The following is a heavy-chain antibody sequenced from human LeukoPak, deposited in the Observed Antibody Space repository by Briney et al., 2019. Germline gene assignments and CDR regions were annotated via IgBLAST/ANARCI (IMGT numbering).Heavy chain of an antibody. V-gene: IGHV3-48*01. CDR2: ISSSSSTI. J-gene: IGHJ4*02. D-gene: IGHD1-26*01. CDR3: ARGPLVGFIDY. Sequence: GGPLRLSCAASGFTFSSYSMNWVRQAPGKGLEWVSYISSSSSTIYYADSVKGRFTISRDNAKNSLYLQMNSLRAEDTAVYYCARGPLVGFIDYWGQGTLVTVSS. CDR1: GFTFSSYS.